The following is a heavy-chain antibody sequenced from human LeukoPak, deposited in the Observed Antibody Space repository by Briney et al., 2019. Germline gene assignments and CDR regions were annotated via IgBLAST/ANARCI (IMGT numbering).Heavy chain of an antibody. D-gene: IGHD1-26*01. Sequence: GGSLRLSCAPSGFTFSNYAMNWGRQAPGRGREWVSAISGSGGSTYYADSVKGRFTISIDNSKNPLYLQMNSLTAEDTAVYYCAKDLAGSGSYSFDYWGQGTLVTVSS. CDR3: AKDLAGSGSYSFDY. CDR2: ISGSGGST. J-gene: IGHJ4*02. CDR1: GFTFSNYA. V-gene: IGHV3-23*01.